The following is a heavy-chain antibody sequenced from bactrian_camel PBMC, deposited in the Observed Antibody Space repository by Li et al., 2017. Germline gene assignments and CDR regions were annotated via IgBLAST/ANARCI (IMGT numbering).Heavy chain of an antibody. Sequence: DVQLVESGGGSVQTGGSLRLSCVASGYTFSGRGICIGWFRQAPGKERAGVAVIDTGTVDGSTYYADSVKGRFTISQDKAKNTVYLQMNLLKPEDTAMYYCAADPDDCYSGSWPYEGFGVWGQGTQVTVS. V-gene: IGHV3S31*01. J-gene: IGHJ6*01. CDR3: AADPDDCYSGSWPYEGFGV. CDR1: GYTFSGRGIC. D-gene: IGHD3*01. CDR2: IDTGTVDGST.